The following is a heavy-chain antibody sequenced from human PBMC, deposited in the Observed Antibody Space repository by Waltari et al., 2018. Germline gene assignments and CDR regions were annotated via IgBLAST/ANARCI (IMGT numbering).Heavy chain of an antibody. CDR1: GFPFSSYS. J-gene: IGHJ3*02. D-gene: IGHD3-3*01. V-gene: IGHV3-48*04. CDR2: ISSSSSTI. CDR3: VRDTKYYDFWSGSLGAFDI. Sequence: EVQLVESGGGLVQPGGSLRLSCAASGFPFSSYSMNWVRQAPGKGLEWVSYISSSSSTIYYADSVKGRFTISRDNAKNSLYLQMNSLRAEDTAVYYCVRDTKYYDFWSGSLGAFDIWGQGTMVTVSS.